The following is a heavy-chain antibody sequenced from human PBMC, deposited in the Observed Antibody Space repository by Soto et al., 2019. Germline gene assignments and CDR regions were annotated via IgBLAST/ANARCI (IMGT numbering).Heavy chain of an antibody. CDR2: IDWDDDK. CDR1: GFSLRTSGTC. D-gene: IGHD3-10*01. V-gene: IGHV2-70*01. J-gene: IGHJ6*02. CDR3: ARINYYGSGSYYNYDYYYGMDV. Sequence: SGPTLVNPTQTLTLTCTFSGFSLRTSGTCVSWIRQPPGKALEWLALIDWDDDKYYSTSLKTRLTISKDTSKNQVVLTMTNMDPVDTATYYCARINYYGSGSYYNYDYYYGMDVWGQGTTVTAP.